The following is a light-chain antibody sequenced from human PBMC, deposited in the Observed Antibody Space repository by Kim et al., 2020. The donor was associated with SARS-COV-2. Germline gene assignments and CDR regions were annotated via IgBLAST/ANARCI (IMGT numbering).Light chain of an antibody. V-gene: IGKV3-11*01. CDR2: DAS. CDR3: QQRSNWPRLT. Sequence: TPGERATLACRASQSVSSYLAWYQQRPGQAPRLLIFDASNRTTGIPARCSGSGAGTDFTLTISSLEPEDSAVYYCQQRSNWPRLTFGGGTKVEIK. J-gene: IGKJ4*01. CDR1: QSVSSY.